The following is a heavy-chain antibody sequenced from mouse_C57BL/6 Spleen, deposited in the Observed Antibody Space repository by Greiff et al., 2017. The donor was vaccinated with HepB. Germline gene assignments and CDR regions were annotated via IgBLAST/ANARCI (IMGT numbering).Heavy chain of an antibody. D-gene: IGHD1-1*01. Sequence: VQLQQSGAELVRPGTSVKMSCKASGYTFTNYWIGWAKQRPGHGLEWIGDIYPGGGYTNYNEKFKGKATLTADKSSSTAYMQFSSLTSEDSAIYYCARGDYGSGNYFDYWGQGTTLTVSS. CDR2: IYPGGGYT. J-gene: IGHJ2*01. V-gene: IGHV1-63*01. CDR3: ARGDYGSGNYFDY. CDR1: GYTFTNYW.